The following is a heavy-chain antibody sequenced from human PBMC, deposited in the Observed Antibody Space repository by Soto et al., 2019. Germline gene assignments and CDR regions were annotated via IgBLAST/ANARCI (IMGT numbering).Heavy chain of an antibody. J-gene: IGHJ4*02. CDR1: GGTXXSYA. Sequence: QVQLVQSGXEVKKPGSSVKVSCKASGGTXXSYAXXWVRQAPXXXLEWMGGIIPIFGTANYAQKFQGRVTITADESTSTAYMELSSLRSEDTAVYYCARDGYNENAFDYWGQGTLVTVSS. CDR3: ARDGYNENAFDY. CDR2: IIPIFGTA. V-gene: IGHV1-69*01. D-gene: IGHD5-12*01.